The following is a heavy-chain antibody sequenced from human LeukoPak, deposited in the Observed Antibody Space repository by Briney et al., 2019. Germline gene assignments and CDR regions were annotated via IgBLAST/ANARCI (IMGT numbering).Heavy chain of an antibody. D-gene: IGHD6-19*01. CDR3: ARSSGWREYYFDY. CDR1: GFTFSSYD. J-gene: IGHJ4*02. Sequence: GGSLRPSCAATGFTFSSYDMHWVRQATGKGLEWVSAIGTAGDTYYPGSVKGRFTISRENAKNSLYLQMNSLRAGDTAVYYCARSSGWREYYFDYWGQGTLVTVSS. V-gene: IGHV3-13*01. CDR2: IGTAGDT.